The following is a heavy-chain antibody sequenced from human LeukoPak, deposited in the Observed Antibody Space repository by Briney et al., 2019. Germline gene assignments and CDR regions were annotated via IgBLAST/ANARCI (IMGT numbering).Heavy chain of an antibody. D-gene: IGHD3-10*01. Sequence: GGSLRLSCAASGFTFSSYGMHWVRQAPGKGLEWVAVISYDGSNKYYADSVKGRFTISRDNSKNSLYLQMNSLRAEDTAVYYCARGPEESSTSDYWGQGTLVTVSS. CDR1: GFTFSSYG. CDR2: ISYDGSNK. V-gene: IGHV3-30*03. J-gene: IGHJ4*02. CDR3: ARGPEESSTSDY.